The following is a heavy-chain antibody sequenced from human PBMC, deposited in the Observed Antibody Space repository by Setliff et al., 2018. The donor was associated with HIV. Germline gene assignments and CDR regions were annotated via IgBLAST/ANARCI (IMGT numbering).Heavy chain of an antibody. CDR3: AKDRYYDSSGSPFDY. D-gene: IGHD3-22*01. CDR1: GFTFRNHY. CDR2: IKQDGSDK. V-gene: IGHV3-7*01. J-gene: IGHJ4*03. Sequence: PGGSLRLSCAASGFTFRNHYMSWVRQAPGKGLEWVANIKQDGSDKYYVDSVKGRFTISRDNSKNTLYLQMNSLRAEDTAVYYCAKDRYYDSSGSPFDYWGQGTTVTVSS.